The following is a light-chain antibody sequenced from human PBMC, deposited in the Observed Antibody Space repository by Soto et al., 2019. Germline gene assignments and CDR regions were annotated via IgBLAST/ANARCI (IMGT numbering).Light chain of an antibody. J-gene: IGKJ4*01. CDR3: QQYNNWPLL. CDR1: QSVSSN. V-gene: IGKV3-15*01. Sequence: EIVMTQSPATLSVSPGERATLSCRASQSVSSNLAWYQQKPGQAPRLLIYGASTRATGIPARFSGGGSGTEFTLTISSLQSEDFAVYYCQQYNNWPLLFGGGTKVDIK. CDR2: GAS.